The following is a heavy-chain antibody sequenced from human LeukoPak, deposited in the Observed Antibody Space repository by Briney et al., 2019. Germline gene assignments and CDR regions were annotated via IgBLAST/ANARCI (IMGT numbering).Heavy chain of an antibody. J-gene: IGHJ4*02. V-gene: IGHV3-23*01. D-gene: IGHD3-16*01. CDR2: IIGSGDTT. Sequence: GGSLRLSCAASGFTFSGYAMSWVRQAPGKGLEWVSAIIGSGDTTYYAASVKGRLTISRDDSKNTLYLQMNSLRAEDTAVYYCAKVTGGDMITYGGLDYWGQGTLVTVSS. CDR3: AKVTGGDMITYGGLDY. CDR1: GFTFSGYA.